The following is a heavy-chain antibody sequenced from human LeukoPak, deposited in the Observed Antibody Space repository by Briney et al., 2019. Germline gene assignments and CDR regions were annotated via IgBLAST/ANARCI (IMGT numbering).Heavy chain of an antibody. CDR3: ARVANYYGSGSYYHFGY. V-gene: IGHV1-8*01. Sequence: ASVKVSCKASGYTFTSYDINWVRQATGQGLEWMGWMNPNSGNTGYAQKFQGRVTMTGNTSISTAYMELSSLRSEDTAVYYCARVANYYGSGSYYHFGYWGQGTLVTVSS. CDR1: GYTFTSYD. D-gene: IGHD3-10*01. J-gene: IGHJ4*02. CDR2: MNPNSGNT.